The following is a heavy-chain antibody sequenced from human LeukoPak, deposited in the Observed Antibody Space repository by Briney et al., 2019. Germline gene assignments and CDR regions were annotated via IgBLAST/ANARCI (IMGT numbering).Heavy chain of an antibody. J-gene: IGHJ4*02. V-gene: IGHV5-51*01. CDR3: ARAGVAVGGRFYYDY. Sequence: GESLKISCKGSGILFTHYWIAWVRQMPGRGLEWMGIMLPGDSLTTYSPSFQGHVTMSVDKYFATAYLQLNSLKATDTAIYYCARAGVAVGGRFYYDYWGQGTLVSVS. CDR1: GILFTHYW. D-gene: IGHD6-19*01. CDR2: MLPGDSLT.